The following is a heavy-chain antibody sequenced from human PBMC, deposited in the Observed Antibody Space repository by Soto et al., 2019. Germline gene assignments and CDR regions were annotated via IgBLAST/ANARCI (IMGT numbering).Heavy chain of an antibody. D-gene: IGHD5-12*01. CDR1: GGSITSYY. V-gene: IGHV4-59*08. J-gene: IGHJ4*02. CDR3: ARRYSGYGDY. CDR2: IYFSGSA. Sequence: QVQLQESGPGLVKPSETLSLTCTVSGGSITSYYWSWIRQPPGKGLEWLGYIYFSGSANYNPSLKSRVTISVDTSKNQFSLTLSSVTAADTAVYYCARRYSGYGDYWGQGTLVTVSS.